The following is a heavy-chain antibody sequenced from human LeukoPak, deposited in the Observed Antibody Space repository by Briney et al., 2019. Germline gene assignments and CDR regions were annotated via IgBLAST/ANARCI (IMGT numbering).Heavy chain of an antibody. J-gene: IGHJ4*02. Sequence: ASVKVSCKASGYTFTGYYMHWVRQAPGQGLEWMGWINPNSGSTSYAQKFQGRVTMTRDTSTSTVYMELSSLRSEDTAVYYCARDRGGCSGGSCYATFDYWGQGTLVTVSS. CDR2: INPNSGST. CDR1: GYTFTGYY. D-gene: IGHD2-15*01. CDR3: ARDRGGCSGGSCYATFDY. V-gene: IGHV1-46*01.